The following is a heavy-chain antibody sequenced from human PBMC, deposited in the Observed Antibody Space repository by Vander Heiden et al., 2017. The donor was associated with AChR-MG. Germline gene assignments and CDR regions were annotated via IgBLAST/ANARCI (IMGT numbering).Heavy chain of an antibody. Sequence: QVQLVESGGGVVQPGRSLRLSCPASGFTFSSYAMHWVRQAPGKGLEWVAVISYDGSNKYYADSVKGRFTISRDNSKNTLYLQMNSLRAEDTAVYYCARAGSSGWLSYYFDYWVQGTLVAVSS. J-gene: IGHJ4*02. CDR3: ARAGSSGWLSYYFDY. V-gene: IGHV3-30-3*01. CDR2: ISYDGSNK. CDR1: GFTFSSYA. D-gene: IGHD6-19*01.